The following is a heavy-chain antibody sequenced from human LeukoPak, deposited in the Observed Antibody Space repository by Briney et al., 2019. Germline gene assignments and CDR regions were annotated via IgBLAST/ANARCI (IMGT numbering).Heavy chain of an antibody. Sequence: GGSLSLSCAASGFTFSSYAMSGARQAPGRGPQWVSAISGSGGITYYADSVKGRFAISRDNSKNTLYLQMNSLRAEDTALYYCTKGGYCSGGTCYPMDVWGQGTTVTVSS. CDR2: ISGSGGIT. V-gene: IGHV3-23*01. J-gene: IGHJ6*02. CDR3: TKGGYCSGGTCYPMDV. D-gene: IGHD2-15*01. CDR1: GFTFSSYA.